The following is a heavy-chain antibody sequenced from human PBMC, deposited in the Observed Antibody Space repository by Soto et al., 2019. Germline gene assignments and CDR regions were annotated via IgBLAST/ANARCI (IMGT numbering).Heavy chain of an antibody. Sequence: GDSVKVSFKVSGYTLTELSMHWVRQAPGKGLEWMGGFDPEDGETIYAQKFQGRVTVTEDTSTGTAYMELSSLRSEDTTVYYCATVLPRVVVITPGAFDIWGQGTMVTVSS. V-gene: IGHV1-24*01. CDR1: GYTLTELS. D-gene: IGHD3-22*01. CDR3: ATVLPRVVVITPGAFDI. J-gene: IGHJ3*02. CDR2: FDPEDGET.